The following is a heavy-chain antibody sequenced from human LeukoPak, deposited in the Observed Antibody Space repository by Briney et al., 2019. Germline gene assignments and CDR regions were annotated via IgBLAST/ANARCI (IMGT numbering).Heavy chain of an antibody. CDR2: ISDSGGTT. V-gene: IGHV3-23*01. CDR1: GFTFSSYW. CDR3: AKAYSSAWYSPFDY. D-gene: IGHD6-19*01. Sequence: PGGSLRLSCAASGFTFSSYWMHWVRQAPGKGLEWVSVISDSGGTTDYADSVKGRLTISRDNSKNTLYLQMNSLRAEDTAVYYCAKAYSSAWYSPFDYWGQGTLVTVSS. J-gene: IGHJ4*02.